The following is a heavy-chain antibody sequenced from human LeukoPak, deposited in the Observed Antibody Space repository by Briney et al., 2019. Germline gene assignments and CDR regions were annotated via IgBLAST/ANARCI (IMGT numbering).Heavy chain of an antibody. D-gene: IGHD6-19*01. CDR2: MYHSVST. J-gene: IGHJ3*02. V-gene: IGHV4-38-2*01. Sequence: PSETLSLTCAVSGYSISSGYYWGWIPQPPGKGLEWIGSMYHSVSTYYNPSLKRRVTISVDTSKNQFSLKLSSVTAADTAVYYCASLEKYSSGWYVGDAFDIWGQGTMVTVSS. CDR3: ASLEKYSSGWYVGDAFDI. CDR1: GYSISSGYY.